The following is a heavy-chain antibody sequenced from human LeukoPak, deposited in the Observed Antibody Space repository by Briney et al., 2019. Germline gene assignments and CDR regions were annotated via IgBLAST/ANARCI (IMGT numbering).Heavy chain of an antibody. CDR3: ASSSGSWYYFDY. CDR2: IIPIFGTA. J-gene: IGHJ4*02. Sequence: SVKLSFNSSGANFSTYATSWVRQAPGQGLEWMGGIIPIFGTANYAQKFQGRVTITAAESTSTAYMELSSLRSEDTAVYYCASSSGSWYYFDYWGQGTLVIVSS. D-gene: IGHD6-13*01. CDR1: GANFSTYA. V-gene: IGHV1-69*01.